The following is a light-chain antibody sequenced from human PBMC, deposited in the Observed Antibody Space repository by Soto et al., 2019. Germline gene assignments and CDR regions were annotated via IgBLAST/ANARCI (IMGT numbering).Light chain of an antibody. CDR1: QSISSY. J-gene: IGKJ2*01. Sequence: DIQMTQSPSSLSASVGDRVTITCRASQSISSYLNWYQQKPGKAPKLLIYSTPSLQSGVPSRFSRSGYSTDFSLTISSLQPEDFATYYCLQSYSTPSYTFGQGTKLELK. CDR2: STP. V-gene: IGKV1-39*01. CDR3: LQSYSTPSYT.